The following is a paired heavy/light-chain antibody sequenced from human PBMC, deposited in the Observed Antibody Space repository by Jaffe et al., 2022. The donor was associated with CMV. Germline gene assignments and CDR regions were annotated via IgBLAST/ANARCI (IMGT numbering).Light chain of an antibody. CDR1: QSVSSSY. V-gene: IGKV3-20*01. Sequence: EIVLTQSPGTLSLSPGERATLSCRASQSVSSSYLAWYQQKPGQAPRLLIYGASSRATGIPDRFSGSGSGTDFTLTISRLEPEDFAVYYCQQYGSSPFGFGPGTKVDIK. CDR3: QQYGSSPFG. J-gene: IGKJ3*01. CDR2: GAS.
Heavy chain of an antibody. Sequence: QVQLQESGPGLVKPSETLSLTCTVSGGSISSYYWSWIRQPPGKGLEWIGYIYYSGSTNYNPSLKSRVTISVDTSKNQFSLKLSSVTAADTAVYYCARMGDDILTGYSPGGYYYGMDVWGQGTTVTVSS. CDR2: IYYSGST. V-gene: IGHV4-59*01. D-gene: IGHD3-9*01. J-gene: IGHJ6*02. CDR3: ARMGDDILTGYSPGGYYYGMDV. CDR1: GGSISSYY.